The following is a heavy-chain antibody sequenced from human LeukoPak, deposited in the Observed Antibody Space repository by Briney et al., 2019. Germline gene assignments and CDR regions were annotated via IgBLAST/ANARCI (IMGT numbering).Heavy chain of an antibody. Sequence: GGSLRLSCVASGFTFSSYWMSWVRQAPGKGLEWVANIKQDGSEKYYVDSVKGRFTISRDNAKNSLYLQMNSLRAEDTAVYYCALMVPGVNVARDAFDIWGQGTMDTVSS. D-gene: IGHD3-10*01. CDR1: GFTFSSYW. CDR3: ALMVPGVNVARDAFDI. V-gene: IGHV3-7*01. J-gene: IGHJ3*02. CDR2: IKQDGSEK.